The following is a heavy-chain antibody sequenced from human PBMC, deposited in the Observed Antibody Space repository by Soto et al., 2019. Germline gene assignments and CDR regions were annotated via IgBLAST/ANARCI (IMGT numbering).Heavy chain of an antibody. CDR1: GGSISSGGYY. CDR2: IYYSGST. V-gene: IGHV4-31*03. J-gene: IGHJ3*02. D-gene: IGHD6-13*01. CDR3: ARVLSSSWKGDAFDI. Sequence: ASETLSLTCTVSGGSISSGGYYWSWIRQHPGKGLEWIGYIYYSGSTYYNPSLKSRVTISVDTSKNQFSLKLSSVTAADTAVYCCARVLSSSWKGDAFDIWGQGTMVTVSS.